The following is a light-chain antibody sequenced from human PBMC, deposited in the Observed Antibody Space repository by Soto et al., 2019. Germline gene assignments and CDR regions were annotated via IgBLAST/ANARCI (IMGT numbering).Light chain of an antibody. CDR3: CSYAGSSTLV. Sequence: QSVLTQPASVSGSPGQSITISCTGTSSDVGSYNFVSWYQRHPGKAPKLMIYEGSKRPSGVSNRFSGSKSGNTASLTISGLQAEDEADYYCCSYAGSSTLVFGGGTKVTVL. J-gene: IGLJ2*01. CDR1: SSDVGSYNF. V-gene: IGLV2-23*01. CDR2: EGS.